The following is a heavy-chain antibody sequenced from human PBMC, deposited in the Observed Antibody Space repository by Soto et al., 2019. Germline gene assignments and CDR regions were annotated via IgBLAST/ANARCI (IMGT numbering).Heavy chain of an antibody. CDR1: GGSFSGYY. J-gene: IGHJ4*02. V-gene: IGHV4-34*01. CDR3: ARRKGTRYCSGGSCYSFDY. Sequence: SETLSLTCAVYGGSFSGYYWSWIRQPPGKGLEWIGEINHSGSTNYNPSLKSRVTISVDTSKNQFSLKLSSVTAADTAVYYCARRKGTRYCSGGSCYSFDYWGQGTLVTVS. D-gene: IGHD2-15*01. CDR2: INHSGST.